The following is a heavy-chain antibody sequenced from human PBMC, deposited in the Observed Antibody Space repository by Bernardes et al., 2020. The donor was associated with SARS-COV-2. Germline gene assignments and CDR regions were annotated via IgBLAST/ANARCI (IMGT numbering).Heavy chain of an antibody. V-gene: IGHV4-59*01. D-gene: IGHD1-7*01. J-gene: IGHJ5*02. CDR3: ASEKDLNYAEGWFDP. CDR1: GGSIADYY. CDR2: IHYSGST. Sequence: SETLSPTFTVSGGSIADYYWNWIRQPPGQGLEWIGYIHYSGSTNYNPSLKSRVTMSLDTSKNQFFLNLSSVTAADTAVYYCASEKDLNYAEGWFDPLGQGSLVTVSS.